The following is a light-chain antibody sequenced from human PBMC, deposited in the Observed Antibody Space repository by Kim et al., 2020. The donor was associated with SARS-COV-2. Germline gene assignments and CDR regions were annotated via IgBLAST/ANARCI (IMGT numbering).Light chain of an antibody. CDR2: DVN. V-gene: IGLV2-8*01. CDR3: SSYAGSNNYV. Sequence: GQSVTISCTGPSSDVGGYDYVSWYQQHPGKAPKLMIYDVNKRPSGVPDRFSGSKSGNTASLTVSGLQAEDETDYYCSSYAGSNNYVFGTGTKVTVL. J-gene: IGLJ1*01. CDR1: SSDVGGYDY.